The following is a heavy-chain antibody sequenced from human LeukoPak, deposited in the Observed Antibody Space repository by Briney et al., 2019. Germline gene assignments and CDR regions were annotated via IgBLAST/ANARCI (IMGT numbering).Heavy chain of an antibody. CDR2: FYPGYADL. CDR3: ARVGYSGRMSP. Sequence: GESLKISCQGSGYSFTSYWIGWVRQMPGKGLEGMGIFYPGYADLRYRRSFQGQVTISADKPISTAYLQWSSLKASDTAMYYCARVGYSGRMSPWGQGTLVTVSS. D-gene: IGHD5-12*01. CDR1: GYSFTSYW. V-gene: IGHV5-51*04. J-gene: IGHJ4*02.